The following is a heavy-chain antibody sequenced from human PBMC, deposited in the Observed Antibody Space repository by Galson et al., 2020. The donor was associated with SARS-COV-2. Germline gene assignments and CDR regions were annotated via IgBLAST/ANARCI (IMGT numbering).Heavy chain of an antibody. CDR1: GFTFDDYT. V-gene: IGHV3-43*01. CDR3: AKDIGMGIAVAGGIDY. J-gene: IGHJ4*02. D-gene: IGHD6-19*01. Sequence: GGSLRLSCAASGFTFDDYTMHWVRQAPGKGLEWVSLISWDGGSTYYADSVKGRFTISRDNSKNSLYLQMNSLRTEDTALYYCAKDIGMGIAVAGGIDYWGQGTLVTVSS. CDR2: ISWDGGST.